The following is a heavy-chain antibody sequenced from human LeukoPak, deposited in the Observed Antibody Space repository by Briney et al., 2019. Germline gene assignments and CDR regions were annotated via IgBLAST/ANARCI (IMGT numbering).Heavy chain of an antibody. Sequence: GGSLRLSCAASGFTFSSYGMSWVRQVPGRGPEWVANVNRDGSETYYLDSVKGRFTISRDNAKNSLYLQMNSLRAEDTALYYCVRNNAMDVWGQGTTVIVSS. V-gene: IGHV3-7*03. D-gene: IGHD2-8*01. CDR2: VNRDGSET. J-gene: IGHJ6*02. CDR3: VRNNAMDV. CDR1: GFTFSSYG.